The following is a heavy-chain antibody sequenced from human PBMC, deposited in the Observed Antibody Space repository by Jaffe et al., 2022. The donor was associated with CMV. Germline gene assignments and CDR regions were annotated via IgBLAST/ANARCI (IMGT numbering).Heavy chain of an antibody. Sequence: QVQLQQSGPGLVKPSQTLSLTCAISGDSVSSNSAAWNWIRQSPSRGLEWLGRTYYRSKWYNDYAVSVKSRITINPDTSKNQFSLQLNSVTPEDTAVYYCARDRLVATNLGSELDWFDPWGQGTLVTVSS. CDR2: TYYRSKWYN. V-gene: IGHV6-1*01. CDR3: ARDRLVATNLGSELDWFDP. D-gene: IGHD5-12*01. J-gene: IGHJ5*02. CDR1: GDSVSSNSAA.